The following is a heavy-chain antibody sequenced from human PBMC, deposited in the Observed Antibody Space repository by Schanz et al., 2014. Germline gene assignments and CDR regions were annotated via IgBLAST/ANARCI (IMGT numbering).Heavy chain of an antibody. V-gene: IGHV1-18*04. CDR2: INPSNGNT. D-gene: IGHD3-3*01. J-gene: IGHJ5*02. CDR1: GYTFTNHG. Sequence: QVQLVQSGADVKKPGASVKVSCKSSGYTFTNHGITWVRQAPGQGLEWMGWINPSNGNTVYAQNFQGRITMTTETSATIASMELSSLRSEDTAIYYCARGNTIFGVVILGWLDPWGQGTLVTVSS. CDR3: ARGNTIFGVVILGWLDP.